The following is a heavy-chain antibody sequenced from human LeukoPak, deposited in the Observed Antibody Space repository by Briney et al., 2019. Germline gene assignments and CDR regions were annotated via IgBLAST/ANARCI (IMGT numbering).Heavy chain of an antibody. D-gene: IGHD3-10*01. J-gene: IGHJ4*02. CDR3: ARQLGGSGSY. V-gene: IGHV3-7*01. CDR1: GFTFNSYW. Sequence: PGGSLRLSCAASGFTFNSYWMSWDRQAPGKGVEWVANIKQDGSEKYYVVSVKGRFTISRDNAKNSVYLQMNSLRAEDTAVYYCARQLGGSGSYWGQGTLVTVSS. CDR2: IKQDGSEK.